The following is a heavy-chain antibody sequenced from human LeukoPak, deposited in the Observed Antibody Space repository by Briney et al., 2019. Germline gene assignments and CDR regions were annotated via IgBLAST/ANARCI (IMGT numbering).Heavy chain of an antibody. D-gene: IGHD1-26*01. V-gene: IGHV4-34*01. J-gene: IGHJ4*02. CDR3: ARGQSIVGATGDY. CDR1: GGSFSGYY. CDR2: INHSGST. Sequence: SETLSLTCAVYGGSFSGYYWSWIRQPPGKGLEWIGEINHSGSTNYNPSLKSRVTMSVDTSKTQFSLKLSSVPAADTAVYYCARGQSIVGATGDYWGQGTLVTVSS.